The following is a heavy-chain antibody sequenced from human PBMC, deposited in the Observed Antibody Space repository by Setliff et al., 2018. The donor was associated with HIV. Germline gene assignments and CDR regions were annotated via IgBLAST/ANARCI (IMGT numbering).Heavy chain of an antibody. CDR2: ISGSGGST. D-gene: IGHD7-27*01. CDR3: ARQGNWEFDY. Sequence: GGSLRLSCAASGFTFSNYAMSWVRQAPGKGLEWVSGISGSGGSTYYADSVRGRFTISRDNSRNTLYLQMNSLRAEDTALYYCARQGNWEFDYWGQGTLVTVSS. V-gene: IGHV3-23*01. J-gene: IGHJ4*02. CDR1: GFTFSNYA.